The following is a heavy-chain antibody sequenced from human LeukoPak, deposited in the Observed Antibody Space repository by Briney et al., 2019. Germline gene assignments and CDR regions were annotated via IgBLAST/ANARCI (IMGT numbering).Heavy chain of an antibody. J-gene: IGHJ6*03. D-gene: IGHD6-6*01. Sequence: SETLSLTCTVSGGSISSSSYYWGWIRQPPGKGLEWIGSIYYSGSTYYNPSLKSRVTISVDTSKNQFSLKLSSVTAADTAVYYCARGRLKYSSSSTSGGYYYYVDVWGKGTTVTVSS. CDR3: ARGRLKYSSSSTSGGYYYYVDV. CDR2: IYYSGST. CDR1: GGSISSSSYY. V-gene: IGHV4-39*07.